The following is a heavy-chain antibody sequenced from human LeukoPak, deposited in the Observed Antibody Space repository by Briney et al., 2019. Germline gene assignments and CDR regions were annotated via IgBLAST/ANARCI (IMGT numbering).Heavy chain of an antibody. CDR1: GGSFSGYY. CDR2: INHSGST. J-gene: IGHJ4*02. D-gene: IGHD5-12*01. Sequence: SETLSLTCAVYGGSFSGYYWSWIRQPPGKGLEWIGEINHSGSTNYNPSLKSRVTISVDTSKNQFSLKLSSVTAADTAVYYCARLRSSDAWDDYWGQGTLVTVSS. CDR3: ARLRSSDAWDDY. V-gene: IGHV4-34*01.